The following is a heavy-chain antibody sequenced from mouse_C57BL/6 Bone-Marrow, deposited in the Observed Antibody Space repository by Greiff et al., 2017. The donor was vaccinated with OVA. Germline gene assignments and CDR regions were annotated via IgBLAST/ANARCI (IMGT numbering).Heavy chain of an antibody. CDR3: ARGVDYFAV. CDR1: GYTFTSYG. J-gene: IGHJ1*03. V-gene: IGHV1-81*01. CDR2: IYPRSGNS. Sequence: VQLQQSGAELARPGASVKLSCTASGYTFTSYGISWVKQRTGQGLEWIGEIYPRSGNSYYNEKFKGKDTLTADKSSSTAYLELRSLTSEDSAVNFCARGVDYFAVWGTGTTVTVSS. D-gene: IGHD1-3*01.